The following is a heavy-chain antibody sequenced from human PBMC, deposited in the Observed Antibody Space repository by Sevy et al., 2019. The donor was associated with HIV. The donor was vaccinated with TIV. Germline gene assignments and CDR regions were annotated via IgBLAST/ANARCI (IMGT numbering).Heavy chain of an antibody. CDR1: GGSIRRYY. V-gene: IGHV4-59*13. CDR2: IYNSGNT. Sequence: SETLSLTRTVSGGSIRRYYWSWIRQPPGKGLEWSGYIYNSGNTNYNPCLKSRVTISVDTSKNQFSLRLSSVTAADTAVYYCARVFDSEGAFDLWGQGTMVTVSS. D-gene: IGHD3-10*01. J-gene: IGHJ3*01. CDR3: ARVFDSEGAFDL.